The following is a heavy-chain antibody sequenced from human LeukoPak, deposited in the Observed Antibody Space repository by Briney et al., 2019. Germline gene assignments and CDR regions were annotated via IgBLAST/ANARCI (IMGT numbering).Heavy chain of an antibody. V-gene: IGHV1-18*04. Sequence: ASVKVSCKASGYTFTGYYMNWVRQAPGQGLEWMGWISAYKGNTNYAQKLQGRVTMTTDTATSTAYMELRSLRSDDTAVYYCARDDLDSSSWYFGTFDYWGQGTLVTVSS. D-gene: IGHD6-13*01. CDR3: ARDDLDSSSWYFGTFDY. CDR1: GYTFTGYY. CDR2: ISAYKGNT. J-gene: IGHJ4*02.